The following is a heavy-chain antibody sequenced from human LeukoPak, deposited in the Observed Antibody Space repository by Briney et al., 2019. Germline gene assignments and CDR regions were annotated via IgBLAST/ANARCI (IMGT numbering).Heavy chain of an antibody. V-gene: IGHV3-21*01. D-gene: IGHD5-12*01. CDR1: GFTFDDYA. CDR2: ISSSSSYI. J-gene: IGHJ6*02. CDR3: ARFGTKVGGYSGYDYRPHYYYYYGMDV. Sequence: PGGSLRLSCAASGFTFDDYAMHWVRQAPGKGLEWVSSISSSSSYIYYADSVKGRFTISRDNAKNSLYLQMNSLRAEDTAVYYCARFGTKVGGYSGYDYRPHYYYYYGMDVWGQGTTVTVSS.